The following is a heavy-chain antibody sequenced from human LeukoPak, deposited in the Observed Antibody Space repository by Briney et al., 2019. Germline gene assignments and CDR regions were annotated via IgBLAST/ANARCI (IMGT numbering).Heavy chain of an antibody. D-gene: IGHD3-22*01. Sequence: SETLSLTCTVSGGSVSDYYWSWIRQPPGKGLEWIGEINHSGSTNYNPSLKSRVTISVDTSKNQFSLKLSSVTAADTAVYYCARGGYYDSSGYYDFDYWGQGTLVTVSS. CDR2: INHSGST. V-gene: IGHV4-34*01. J-gene: IGHJ4*02. CDR3: ARGGYYDSSGYYDFDY. CDR1: GGSVSDYY.